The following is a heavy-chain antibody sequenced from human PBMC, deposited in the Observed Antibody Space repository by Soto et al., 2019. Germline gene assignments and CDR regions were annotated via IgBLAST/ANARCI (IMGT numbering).Heavy chain of an antibody. CDR1: GGFVSSGNYY. CDR3: ARVXRGTATTVVDAFDI. D-gene: IGHD1-1*01. V-gene: IGHV4-34*01. Sequence: EQLQQWGAGLLKPSETLSLTCAVYGGFVSSGNYYWSWIRQPPGKGLEWIGEMSHSGGTHFNPSLKSRVTISVDTSKNQFSLKMSSVTAADTALYYCARVXRGTATTVVDAFDIWGPGTMVTVSS. CDR2: MSHSGGT. J-gene: IGHJ3*02.